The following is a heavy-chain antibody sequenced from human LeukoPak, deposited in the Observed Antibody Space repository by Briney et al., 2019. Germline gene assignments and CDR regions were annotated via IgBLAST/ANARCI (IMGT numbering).Heavy chain of an antibody. Sequence: GGSLRLSCAASGFTFSNAWMSWVRQAPGKGLEWVSGISDSGGSTYYADSVKGRFTISRDNSKNTLYLQMNSLRAEDTAVYYCAKDSSMVRGDYDYFDYWGQGTLVTVSS. CDR3: AKDSSMVRGDYDYFDY. CDR1: GFTFSNAW. J-gene: IGHJ4*02. CDR2: ISDSGGST. V-gene: IGHV3-23*01. D-gene: IGHD3-10*01.